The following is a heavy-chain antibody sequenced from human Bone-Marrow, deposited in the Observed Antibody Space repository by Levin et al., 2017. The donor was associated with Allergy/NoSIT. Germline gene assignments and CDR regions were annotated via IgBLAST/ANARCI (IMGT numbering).Heavy chain of an antibody. D-gene: IGHD6-6*01. CDR1: GFTFSSYA. J-gene: IGHJ6*02. CDR3: ARECIAARKESRTDYYDYGMDV. V-gene: IGHV3-30*04. Sequence: PGGSLRLSCAASGFTFSSYAMHWVRQAPGKGLEWVAVISYDGSNKYYADSVKGRFTISRDNSKNTLYLQMNSLRAEDTAVYYCARECIAARKESRTDYYDYGMDVWGQGTTVTVSS. CDR2: ISYDGSNK.